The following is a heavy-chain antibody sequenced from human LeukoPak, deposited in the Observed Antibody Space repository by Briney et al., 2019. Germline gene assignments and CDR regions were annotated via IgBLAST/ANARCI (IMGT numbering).Heavy chain of an antibody. CDR2: IYYSGST. CDR3: AREKYYYDSSGYLLVYFDY. V-gene: IGHV4-59*01. D-gene: IGHD3-22*01. Sequence: SETLSLTCTVSGGSISSYYWSWIRQPPGKGLEWIGYIYYSGSTNYNPSLKSRVTISVDTSKNQFSLKLSSVTAADTAVYYCAREKYYYDSSGYLLVYFDYWGQGTLVTVSS. J-gene: IGHJ4*02. CDR1: GGSISSYY.